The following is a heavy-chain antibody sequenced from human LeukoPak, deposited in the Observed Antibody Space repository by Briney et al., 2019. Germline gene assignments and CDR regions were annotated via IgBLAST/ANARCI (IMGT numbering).Heavy chain of an antibody. D-gene: IGHD3-3*01. V-gene: IGHV3-48*04. CDR1: GFTFSSYA. J-gene: IGHJ6*03. CDR2: ISSSGSTI. CDR3: ARDPVLRFLEWLGGYYYMDV. Sequence: GGSLRLSCAASGFTFSSYAMSWVRQAPGKGLEWVSYISSSGSTIYYADSVKGRFTISRDNAKNSLYLQMNSLRAEDTAVYYCARDPVLRFLEWLGGYYYMDVWGKGTTVTVSS.